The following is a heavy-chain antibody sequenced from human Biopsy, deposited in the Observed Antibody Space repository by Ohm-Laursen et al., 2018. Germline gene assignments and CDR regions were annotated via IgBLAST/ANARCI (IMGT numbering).Heavy chain of an antibody. D-gene: IGHD3-16*01. Sequence: SDTLSLTCTVPGGSLNFYYWSWIRQPPGKGLEWIGYMYYSGSTKYSPSLKNRVTVSFDTSRNQFSLKLTSMTPADTAVYYCVRGRSPATYWGQGALAIVSS. J-gene: IGHJ4*02. CDR1: GGSLNFYY. V-gene: IGHV4-59*07. CDR3: VRGRSPATY. CDR2: MYYSGST.